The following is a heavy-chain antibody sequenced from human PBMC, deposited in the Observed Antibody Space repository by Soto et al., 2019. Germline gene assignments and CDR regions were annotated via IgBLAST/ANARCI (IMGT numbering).Heavy chain of an antibody. CDR1: GGSISSYY. V-gene: IGHV4-59*08. Sequence: QVQLQESGPGLVKPSETLSLTCTVSGGSISSYYWSWIRQPPGKGLEWIGYIYYSGSTNYNPSLKSRVTISVDTSKNQFSLKLSSVTAADTAVYYCARRRYSSSWWYFDLWGRGTLVTVSS. CDR3: ARRRYSSSWWYFDL. CDR2: IYYSGST. D-gene: IGHD6-13*01. J-gene: IGHJ2*01.